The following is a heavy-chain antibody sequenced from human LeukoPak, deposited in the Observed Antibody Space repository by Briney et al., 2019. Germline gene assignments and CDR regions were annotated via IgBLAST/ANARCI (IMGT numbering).Heavy chain of an antibody. Sequence: GGSLRLSCAASGFTFSSYGMHWVRQAPGKGLEWVAFIRYDGSNKYYADSVKGRFTISRDNSKNTLYLQMNSLRAEDTAVYYCAKGLDYGDSYFDYWGQGTLVTVSS. V-gene: IGHV3-30*02. CDR1: GFTFSSYG. CDR2: IRYDGSNK. CDR3: AKGLDYGDSYFDY. D-gene: IGHD4-17*01. J-gene: IGHJ4*02.